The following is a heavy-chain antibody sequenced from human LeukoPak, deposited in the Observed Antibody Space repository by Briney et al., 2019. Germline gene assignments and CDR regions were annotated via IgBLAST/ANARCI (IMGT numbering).Heavy chain of an antibody. D-gene: IGHD1-26*01. CDR1: GYTFTSYC. CDR2: INPSGGST. J-gene: IGHJ4*02. CDR3: ATGGPWDLLKY. Sequence: ASVKVSCKASGYTFTSYCMHWVRQAPGQGLEWMGIINPSGGSTSYAQKFQGRVTMTEDTSTDTAYMEVSSLRSEDTAMYYCATGGPWDLLKYWGQGTLVTVSS. V-gene: IGHV1-46*01.